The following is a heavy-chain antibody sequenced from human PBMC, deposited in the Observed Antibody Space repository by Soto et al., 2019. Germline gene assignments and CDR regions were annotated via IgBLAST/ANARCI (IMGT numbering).Heavy chain of an antibody. V-gene: IGHV3-23*01. Sequence: PGGSLRLSCAASGFTFSSYAMSWVRQAPGKGLEWVSAISGSGGSTYYADSVKGRFTISRDNSKNTLYLQMNSLRAEDTAVYYCAKLDGSYNVLSWNPSPQRHKTPLFDYWGQGTLVTVSS. CDR2: ISGSGGST. CDR3: AKLDGSYNVLSWNPSPQRHKTPLFDY. J-gene: IGHJ4*02. D-gene: IGHD1-1*01. CDR1: GFTFSSYA.